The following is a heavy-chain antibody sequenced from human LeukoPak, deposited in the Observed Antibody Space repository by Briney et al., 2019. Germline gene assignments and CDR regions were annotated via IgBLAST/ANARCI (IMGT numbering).Heavy chain of an antibody. CDR2: IISSGSTI. Sequence: GGSLRLSCAASGFTFSSYEMNWVRQAPGKGLEWVSYIISSGSTIYYADSVKGRFTISRDNAKNSLYLQMNSLRAEDTAVYYCARLIAAAGTYYYYYYGMDVWGQGTTVTVSS. CDR1: GFTFSSYE. J-gene: IGHJ6*02. V-gene: IGHV3-48*03. CDR3: ARLIAAAGTYYYYYYGMDV. D-gene: IGHD6-13*01.